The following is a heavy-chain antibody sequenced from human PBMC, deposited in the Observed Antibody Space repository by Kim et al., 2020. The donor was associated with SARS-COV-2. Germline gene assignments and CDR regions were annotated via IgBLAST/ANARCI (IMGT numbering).Heavy chain of an antibody. D-gene: IGHD1-26*01. V-gene: IGHV3-30*03. CDR3: ASSGTPFDP. CDR2: ISYDGSNK. Sequence: GGSLRLSCAASGFTFSSYGMHWVRQAPGKGLEWVAVISYDGSNKYYADSVKGRFTISRDNSKNTLYLQMNSLRAEDTAVYYCASSGTPFDPWGQGTLVTVSS. J-gene: IGHJ5*02. CDR1: GFTFSSYG.